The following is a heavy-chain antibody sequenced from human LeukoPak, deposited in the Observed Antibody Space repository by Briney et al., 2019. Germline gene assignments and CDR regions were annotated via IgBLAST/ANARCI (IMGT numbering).Heavy chain of an antibody. V-gene: IGHV4-30-2*01. D-gene: IGHD3-10*01. CDR3: ARVSWFGELTPLLDY. J-gene: IGHJ4*02. CDR1: GGSISSGGHS. Sequence: SQTLSLTCAVSGGSISSGGHSWSWIRQPPGKGLEWIGYIYHSGSTYYNPSLKSRVTISVDRSKNQFSLKLSSVTAADTAVYYCARVSWFGELTPLLDYWGQGTLVTVSS. CDR2: IYHSGST.